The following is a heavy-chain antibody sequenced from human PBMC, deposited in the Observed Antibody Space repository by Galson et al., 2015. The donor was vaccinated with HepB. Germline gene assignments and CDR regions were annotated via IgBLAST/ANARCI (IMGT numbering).Heavy chain of an antibody. CDR1: GFTFTDYA. CDR3: AKDMRRGCDSTNCYAYYYYYYGLDV. J-gene: IGHJ6*02. CDR2: ISWNRGSI. Sequence: SLRLSCAASGFTFTDYAMHWVRQAPGKGLEWVSGISWNRGSIDYADSVKGRFTISRDNAKNSVYLQMNSLRAEDTALYYCAKDMRRGCDSTNCYAYYYYYYGLDVWGQGTTVTVSS. D-gene: IGHD2-2*01. V-gene: IGHV3-9*01.